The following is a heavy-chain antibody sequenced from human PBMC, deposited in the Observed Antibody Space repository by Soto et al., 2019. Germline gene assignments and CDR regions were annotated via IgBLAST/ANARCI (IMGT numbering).Heavy chain of an antibody. CDR1: GFTFSTYA. J-gene: IGHJ5*02. Sequence: GGSLRLSCAASGFTFSTYAMTWVRQAPGKGLEWVSAISGSGGSTFYADSVKGRFTISRDNSKNTLYLQMNSLRAEDTAIYYCANLVKIGVTVSQRYNWFDPWGQGPLVTVSS. D-gene: IGHD3-3*01. CDR3: ANLVKIGVTVSQRYNWFDP. V-gene: IGHV3-23*01. CDR2: ISGSGGST.